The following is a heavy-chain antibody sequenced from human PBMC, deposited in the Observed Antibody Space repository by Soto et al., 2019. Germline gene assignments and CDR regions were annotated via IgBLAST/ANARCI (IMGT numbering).Heavy chain of an antibody. CDR3: ARGPFKIITMVRGLITALFDY. V-gene: IGHV1-69*13. CDR2: IIPIFGTA. CDR1: GGTFSSYA. J-gene: IGHJ4*02. D-gene: IGHD3-10*01. Sequence: ASVKVSCKASGGTFSSYAISWVRQAPGQGLEWMGGIIPIFGTANYAQKFQGRVTITADESTSTAYMELSSLRSEDTAVYYCARGPFKIITMVRGLITALFDYWGQGTLVTVSS.